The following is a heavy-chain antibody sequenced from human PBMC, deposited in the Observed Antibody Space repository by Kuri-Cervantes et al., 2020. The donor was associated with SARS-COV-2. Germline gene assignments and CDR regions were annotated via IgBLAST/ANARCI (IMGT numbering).Heavy chain of an antibody. Sequence: GGSLRLSCAASGFTFSSYAMHWVRQAPGKGLEWVAVISYDGSNKYYADSVKGRFTISRDNSKNTLYLQMNSLRAEDTAVYYCAKVTSIVVVPAAKYYFDYWGQGTLVTVSS. CDR2: ISYDGSNK. CDR3: AKVTSIVVVPAAKYYFDY. V-gene: IGHV3-30*04. J-gene: IGHJ4*02. D-gene: IGHD2-2*01. CDR1: GFTFSSYA.